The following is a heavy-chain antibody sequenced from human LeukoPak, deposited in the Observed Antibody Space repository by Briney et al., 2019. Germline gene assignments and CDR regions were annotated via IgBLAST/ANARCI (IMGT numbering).Heavy chain of an antibody. J-gene: IGHJ4*02. Sequence: GESLKISCKASGNSFTSYWIGWVRQMPGKGLEWMAIMYPRDSNTRYSPSFQGQVIISADKSISTAYLQWSSLKASDTAMYYCARSANQGGVWVWGQGTLVTVSS. CDR1: GNSFTSYW. CDR2: MYPRDSNT. V-gene: IGHV5-51*01. D-gene: IGHD3-16*01. CDR3: ARSANQGGVWV.